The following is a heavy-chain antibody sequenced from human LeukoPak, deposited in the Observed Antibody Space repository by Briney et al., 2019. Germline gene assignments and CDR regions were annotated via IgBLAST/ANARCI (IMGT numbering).Heavy chain of an antibody. CDR2: MNPNSGNT. D-gene: IGHD5-12*01. CDR3: AKGSGYEAQYYYYMDV. V-gene: IGHV1-8*02. Sequence: ASVKVSCKASGYTFTSYGISWVRQATGQGLEWMGWMNPNSGNTGYAQKFQGRVTMTRNTSISTAYMELSSLRPEDTAVYYCAKGSGYEAQYYYYMDVWGKGTTVTISS. J-gene: IGHJ6*03. CDR1: GYTFTSYG.